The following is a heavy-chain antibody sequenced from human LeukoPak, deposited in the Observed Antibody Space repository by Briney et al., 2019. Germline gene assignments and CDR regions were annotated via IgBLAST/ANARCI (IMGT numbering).Heavy chain of an antibody. D-gene: IGHD3-22*01. V-gene: IGHV3-48*03. J-gene: IGHJ4*02. CDR2: ISSSGSTI. CDR3: GRDGGGGGDYDSSGHQGY. Sequence: RTGGSLRLSCAASGFTFSSYEMNWVRQAPGKGLEWVSYISSSGSTIYYADSVKGRFTISRDNAKNSLYLQMNSLRAEDTAVYYCGRDGGGGGDYDSSGHQGYWGQGTLVTVSS. CDR1: GFTFSSYE.